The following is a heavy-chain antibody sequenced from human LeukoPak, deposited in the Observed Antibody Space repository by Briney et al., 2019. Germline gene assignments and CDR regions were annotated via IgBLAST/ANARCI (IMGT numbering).Heavy chain of an antibody. D-gene: IGHD3-22*01. CDR3: ARLATRYYDSSDAFDI. Sequence: SVKVSCKASGYTFTSYGISWVRQAPGQGLEWMGWISAYNGNTNYAQKLQGRVTMTTDTSTSTAYMELRSLRSDDTAVYYCARLATRYYDSSDAFDIWGQGTMVTVSS. V-gene: IGHV1-18*01. CDR1: GYTFTSYG. CDR2: ISAYNGNT. J-gene: IGHJ3*02.